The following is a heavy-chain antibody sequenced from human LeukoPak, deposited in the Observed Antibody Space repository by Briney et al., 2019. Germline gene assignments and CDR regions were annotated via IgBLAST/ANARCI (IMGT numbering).Heavy chain of an antibody. CDR2: ISYDGSNK. J-gene: IGHJ4*02. D-gene: IGHD2-15*01. CDR3: ARDYCSGGSCWPFDY. CDR1: GFTFSSYA. V-gene: IGHV3-30*04. Sequence: GGSLRLSCAASGFTFSSYAMHWVRQAPGKGLEWVAVISYDGSNKYYADSVKGRFTISRDNSKNTLYLQMNSLRAEDTAVYYCARDYCSGGSCWPFDYWGQGTLVTVSS.